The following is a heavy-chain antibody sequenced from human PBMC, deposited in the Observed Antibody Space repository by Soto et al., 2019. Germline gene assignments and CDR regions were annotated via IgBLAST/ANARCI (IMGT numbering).Heavy chain of an antibody. Sequence: GGSLRLSCAASGFTFSSYSMNWVRQAPGKGLEWVSSISSSSSYIYYADSVKGRFTISRDNAKNSLYLQMNSLRAEDTAVYYCARERGTYSSSQNFDSWGQGTLVTVAS. J-gene: IGHJ4*02. V-gene: IGHV3-21*01. CDR3: ARERGTYSSSQNFDS. CDR2: ISSSSSYI. CDR1: GFTFSSYS. D-gene: IGHD6-6*01.